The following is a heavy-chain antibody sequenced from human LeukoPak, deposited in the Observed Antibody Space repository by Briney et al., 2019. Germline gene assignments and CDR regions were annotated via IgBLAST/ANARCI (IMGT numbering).Heavy chain of an antibody. D-gene: IGHD2-15*01. J-gene: IGHJ4*02. V-gene: IGHV3-21*01. CDR1: GFTFSSYS. Sequence: GGSLRLSCAASGFTFSSYSMNWARQAPGKGLEWVSSISSSSSYIYYADSVKGRFTISRDNAKNSLYLQMNSLRAEDTAVYYCARYCSGGSCYSGTFDYWGQGTLVTVSS. CDR3: ARYCSGGSCYSGTFDY. CDR2: ISSSSSYI.